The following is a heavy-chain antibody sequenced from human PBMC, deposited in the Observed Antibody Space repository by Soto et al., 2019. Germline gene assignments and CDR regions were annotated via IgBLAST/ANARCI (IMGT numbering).Heavy chain of an antibody. Sequence: SETLSLTCTVCGGSISSGDYYWSWIRQPPGKGLEWIGYIYYSGSTYYNPSLKSRVTISVDTSKNQFSLKLSSVTAADTAVYYCARTAAMAPFDYWGQGTLVTVSS. J-gene: IGHJ4*02. CDR1: GGSISSGDYY. CDR3: ARTAAMAPFDY. CDR2: IYYSGST. V-gene: IGHV4-30-4*01. D-gene: IGHD5-18*01.